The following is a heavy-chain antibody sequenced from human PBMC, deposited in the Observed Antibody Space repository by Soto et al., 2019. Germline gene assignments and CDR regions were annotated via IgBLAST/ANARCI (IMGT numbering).Heavy chain of an antibody. V-gene: IGHV3-23*01. CDR1: GFTFSSYA. D-gene: IGHD2-2*03. CDR3: AKGSFGVAGYFPYFDY. CDR2: ISGSGGST. J-gene: IGHJ4*02. Sequence: EVQLLESGGGLVQPGGSLRLSCAASGFTFSSYAMSWVRQAPGKGLEWVSAISGSGGSTYYAASVKGRFPISRDNSKNTLYLQMNSLRAEDTAVYYCAKGSFGVAGYFPYFDYWGQGTLVTVSS.